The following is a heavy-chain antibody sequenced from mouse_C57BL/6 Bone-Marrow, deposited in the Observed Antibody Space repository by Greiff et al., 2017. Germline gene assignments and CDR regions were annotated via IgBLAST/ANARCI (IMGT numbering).Heavy chain of an antibody. J-gene: IGHJ2*01. CDR1: GYTFTTYP. V-gene: IGHV1-47*01. CDR3: ERKRYYGSSPYFDD. CDR2: FHPYNDDT. D-gene: IGHD1-1*01. Sequence: QVQLQQSGAELVQPGASVKMSCKASGYTFTTYPLEWMKQNHGKSLEWIGNFHPYNDDTKYNEKFKGKATLTVEKSSSTVYLELSRLTSDDSAVYYCERKRYYGSSPYFDDWGQGTTLTVSS.